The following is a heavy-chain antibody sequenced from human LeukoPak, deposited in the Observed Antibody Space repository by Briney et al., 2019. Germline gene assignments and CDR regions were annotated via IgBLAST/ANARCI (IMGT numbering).Heavy chain of an antibody. V-gene: IGHV3-7*01. CDR3: AKGRYSGSTYYFDY. Sequence: GGSLRLSCAASGFTFSSYSMNWVRQAPGKGLEWVANIKHDGSEQYYVDSVKGRFTLSRDNPKNSLYLQMNRLRAEDTAVYYCAKGRYSGSTYYFDYWGQGTLVIVSS. J-gene: IGHJ4*02. CDR2: IKHDGSEQ. CDR1: GFTFSSYS. D-gene: IGHD1-26*01.